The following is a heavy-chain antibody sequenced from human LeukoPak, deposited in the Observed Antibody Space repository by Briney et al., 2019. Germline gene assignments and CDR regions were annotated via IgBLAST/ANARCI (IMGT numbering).Heavy chain of an antibody. J-gene: IGHJ4*02. D-gene: IGHD3-3*01. Sequence: GGSLRLSCAASGFMFNNYWMSWVRQAPGKWLEWVANIKEDGSEKYYVDSVKGRFTISRDNAKNLLYLQMNSLRAEDTAVYYCATCPTDKYDDDHADYWGQGSLVTVSS. CDR1: GFMFNNYW. CDR3: ATCPTDKYDDDHADY. V-gene: IGHV3-7*01. CDR2: IKEDGSEK.